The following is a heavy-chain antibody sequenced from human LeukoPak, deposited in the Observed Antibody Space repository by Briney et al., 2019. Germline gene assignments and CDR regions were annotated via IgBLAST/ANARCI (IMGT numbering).Heavy chain of an antibody. CDR1: GGSFSGYY. CDR3: ARKDRGYSYGNSD. CDR2: INHSGST. D-gene: IGHD5-18*01. J-gene: IGHJ4*02. V-gene: IGHV4-34*01. Sequence: SETLSLTCAVYGGSFSGYYWSWVRQPPGKGVEWSGEINHSGSTNYNPSLTSRVTISVDTPKNQFSLKLSSVTAADTAVYYCARKDRGYSYGNSDWGQGTLVTVSS.